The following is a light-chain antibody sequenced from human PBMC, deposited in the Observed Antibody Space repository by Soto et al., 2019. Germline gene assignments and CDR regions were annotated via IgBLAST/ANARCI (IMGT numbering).Light chain of an antibody. V-gene: IGKV1-9*01. CDR2: GAS. Sequence: DIQLTQSPSFLSASVGDRVTITCRASQAISSYLAWYQQQPGKPPKLLIYGASTLQSDVPSRFSGSGSGTEFTLTVSSLQAEDSATYYCQQFNDYPLTFGGGTKVEIK. CDR3: QQFNDYPLT. CDR1: QAISSY. J-gene: IGKJ4*01.